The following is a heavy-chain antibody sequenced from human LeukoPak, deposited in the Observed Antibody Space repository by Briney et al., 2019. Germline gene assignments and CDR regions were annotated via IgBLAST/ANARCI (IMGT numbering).Heavy chain of an antibody. J-gene: IGHJ4*02. V-gene: IGHV1-46*01. D-gene: IGHD2-8*02. CDR3: AREESGGYFDY. Sequence: ASVNVSCKASGYTFTNYYMHWVRQAPGQGLEWMGLSNPTGSSTNYEQNFRGRVTMTRDTSTTTVYMELSSLRSEDTAVYYCAREESGGYFDYWGQGTLVTVSS. CDR2: SNPTGSST. CDR1: GYTFTNYY.